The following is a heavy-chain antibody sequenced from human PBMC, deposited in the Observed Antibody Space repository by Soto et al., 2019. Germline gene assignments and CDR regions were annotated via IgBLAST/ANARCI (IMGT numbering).Heavy chain of an antibody. J-gene: IGHJ5*02. CDR3: ARQDRVLRYFDWLSNWFDP. CDR1: GGSIISSSYY. Sequence: SETLSLTCTFSGGSIISSSYYWGWIRQPPGKGLEWIGSIYYSGSTYYNPSLKSRVTISVDTSKNQFSLKLSSVTAADTAVYYCARQDRVLRYFDWLSNWFDPWGQGTLVTVSS. V-gene: IGHV4-39*01. D-gene: IGHD3-9*01. CDR2: IYYSGST.